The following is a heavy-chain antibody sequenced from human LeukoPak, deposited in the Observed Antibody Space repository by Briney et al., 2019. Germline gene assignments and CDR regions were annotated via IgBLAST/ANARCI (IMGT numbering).Heavy chain of an antibody. D-gene: IGHD3-10*01. Sequence: PLETLSLTCTVSGGSISSSSYYWGWIRQPPGKGLEWIGSIYYSGSTYYNPSLRSRVTISVDTSKNQFSLKLSSVTAADTAVYYCARDRITMVRGVILNGFFDYWGQGTLVTVSS. V-gene: IGHV4-39*07. CDR1: GGSISSSSYY. CDR2: IYYSGST. CDR3: ARDRITMVRGVILNGFFDY. J-gene: IGHJ4*02.